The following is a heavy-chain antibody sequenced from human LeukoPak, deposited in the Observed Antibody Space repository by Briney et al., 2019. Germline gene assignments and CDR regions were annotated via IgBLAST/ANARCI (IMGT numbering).Heavy chain of an antibody. V-gene: IGHV3-23*01. CDR1: GFTFGSYA. CDR3: AKSPGAPAAQYHFDY. J-gene: IGHJ4*02. Sequence: TGGSLRLSCAASGFTFGSYAMSWVRQAPGKGLEWVSAITGSGGGTYYADSVKGRFTISRDNSKNTLFLQMNSLRAEDTAVYYCAKSPGAPAAQYHFDYWGQGTLVTVSS. D-gene: IGHD2-2*01. CDR2: ITGSGGGT.